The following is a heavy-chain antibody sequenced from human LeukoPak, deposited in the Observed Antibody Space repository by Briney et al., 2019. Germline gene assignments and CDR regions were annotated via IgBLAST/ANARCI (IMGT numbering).Heavy chain of an antibody. J-gene: IGHJ4*02. D-gene: IGHD6-13*01. CDR3: ARDRRSSPLGY. CDR1: GGSISSYY. V-gene: IGHV4-59*01. Sequence: SETLSLTCTVSGGSISSYYWSWIRQPPGKGLEWIGYIYYSGSTNYNPSLKSRVTISVDTSKNQFSLKLSSVTAADTAVYYCARDRRSSPLGYWGQGTLVTVSS. CDR2: IYYSGST.